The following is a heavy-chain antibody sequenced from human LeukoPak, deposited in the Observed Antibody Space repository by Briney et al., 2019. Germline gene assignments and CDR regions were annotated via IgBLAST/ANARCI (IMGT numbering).Heavy chain of an antibody. CDR1: GYTFTGYY. V-gene: IGHV1-2*02. D-gene: IGHD6-19*01. CDR2: INPNSGGT. Sequence: GASVKVSCKASGYTFTGYYMHWVRQAPGQGLEWMGWINPNSGGTNYAQKFQGRVTMTRDTSISTAYMELSRLRSDGTAVYYCARDVRAGQWPAVRDYWGQGTLVTVSS. CDR3: ARDVRAGQWPAVRDY. J-gene: IGHJ4*02.